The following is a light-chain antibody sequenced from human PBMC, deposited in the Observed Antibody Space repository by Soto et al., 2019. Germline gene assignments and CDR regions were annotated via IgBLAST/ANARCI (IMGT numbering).Light chain of an antibody. CDR2: DNN. CDR3: GTWDSSLSVFDV. Sequence: QSVLTQPPSVSAAPGQKVTISCSGSSSNIGNNYVSWYQQLPGTAPKLLIYDNNKRPSGIPDRFSGSKSGTSATLGITGLQTRDEADYYCGTWDSSLSVFDVFGTGTKLTVL. V-gene: IGLV1-51*01. J-gene: IGLJ1*01. CDR1: SSNIGNNY.